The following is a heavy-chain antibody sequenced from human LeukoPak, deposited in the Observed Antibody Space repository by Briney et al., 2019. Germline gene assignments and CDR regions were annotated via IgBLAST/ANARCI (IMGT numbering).Heavy chain of an antibody. CDR3: ARELVFGVVTDDY. D-gene: IGHD3-3*01. CDR2: INNSSSYI. J-gene: IGHJ4*01. Sequence: PGGSLRLSCAASGFTFSSYSINWVRQAPGKGLEWVSSINNSSSYIYYADSVKGRFTISRDNAKNSLYLQMNSLRAEDTAVYYCARELVFGVVTDDYWGQGTLVTVSS. V-gene: IGHV3-21*01. CDR1: GFTFSSYS.